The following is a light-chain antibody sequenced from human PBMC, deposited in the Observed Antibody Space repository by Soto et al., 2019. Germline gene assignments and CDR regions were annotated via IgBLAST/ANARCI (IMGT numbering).Light chain of an antibody. J-gene: IGLJ2*01. V-gene: IGLV2-8*01. CDR3: SSYAGSINVV. CDR1: SSDVGGYKY. Sequence: QSALTQPPSASGSPGQSVTISCTGTSSDVGGYKYVSWYQQHPGKAPKLMIYEVSKRPSGVPDRFSGSKSGNTASLTVSGLQAEDEADYYCSSYAGSINVVFGGGTKVTVL. CDR2: EVS.